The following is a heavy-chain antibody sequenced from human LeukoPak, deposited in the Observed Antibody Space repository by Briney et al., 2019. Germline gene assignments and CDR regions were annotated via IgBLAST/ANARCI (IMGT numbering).Heavy chain of an antibody. CDR2: IIPIFGTA. Sequence: SVKVSCKASGCTFSSYAISWVRQAPGQGLEWMGGIIPIFGTANYAQKFQGRVTITADESTSTAYMELSSLRSEDTAVYYCARDPEGRYYPKYIPHGFGYWGQGTLVTVSS. CDR1: GCTFSSYA. D-gene: IGHD3-10*01. CDR3: ARDPEGRYYPKYIPHGFGY. V-gene: IGHV1-69*13. J-gene: IGHJ4*02.